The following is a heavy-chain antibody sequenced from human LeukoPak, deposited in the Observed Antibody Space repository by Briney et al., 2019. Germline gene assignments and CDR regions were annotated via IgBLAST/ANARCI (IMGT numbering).Heavy chain of an antibody. J-gene: IGHJ3*02. D-gene: IGHD3-16*01. CDR2: ISTRDGRR. V-gene: IGHV1-18*01. Sequence: GASVKVSCKAYGYTFTSYGISWVRQAPGQGLEWMRWISTRDGRRHYAQNVQGRVAMTTDTSTSTVYMELTRLTSDDTAMYYCARDYYDIIGSEYDTFAICGQGTMVTVSS. CDR3: ARDYYDIIGSEYDTFAI. CDR1: GYTFTSYG.